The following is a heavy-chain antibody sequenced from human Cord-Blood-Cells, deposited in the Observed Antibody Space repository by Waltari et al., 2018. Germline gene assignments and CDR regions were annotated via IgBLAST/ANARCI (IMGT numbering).Heavy chain of an antibody. CDR1: GGSISSSSYY. CDR3: ARHSRWYYDSSGYFDY. J-gene: IGHJ4*02. Sequence: QLQLQESGPGLVKPSETLSLTCTVSGGSISSSSYYWGWTRQPPGKGLEWIGSIYYSGSTYYNPSLKSRVTISVDTSKNQFSLKLSSVTAADTAVYYCARHSRWYYDSSGYFDYWGQGTLVTVSS. CDR2: IYYSGST. V-gene: IGHV4-39*01. D-gene: IGHD3-22*01.